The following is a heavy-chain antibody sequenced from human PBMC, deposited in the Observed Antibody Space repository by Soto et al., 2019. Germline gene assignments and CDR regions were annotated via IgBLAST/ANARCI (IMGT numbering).Heavy chain of an antibody. J-gene: IGHJ6*02. CDR1: GYTFTGYY. Sequence: GASVKVSCKASGYTFTGYYMHWVRQAPGQGLEWMGWINPNSGGTNYAQKFQGRVTMTRDTSISTAYMELSRLRSDDTAVYYCARHSVGDYYYGMDVWGQGTTVTVSS. D-gene: IGHD3-16*01. CDR2: INPNSGGT. CDR3: ARHSVGDYYYGMDV. V-gene: IGHV1-2*02.